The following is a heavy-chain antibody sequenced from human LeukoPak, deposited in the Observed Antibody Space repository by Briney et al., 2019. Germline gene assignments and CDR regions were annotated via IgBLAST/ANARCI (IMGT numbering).Heavy chain of an antibody. CDR3: ARSLFRFLEWSYRSYYYYYMDV. Sequence: SETLSLTCTVSDDSITMYYWTWIRQPPGKGLEWIGYVDHTGSTKFNPSLNGRVSISRDTSKNFFSLRLRSVTAADTAVYFCARSLFRFLEWSYRSYYYYYMDVWGKGTTVTVSS. V-gene: IGHV4-59*01. CDR2: VDHTGST. J-gene: IGHJ6*03. D-gene: IGHD3-3*01. CDR1: DDSITMYY.